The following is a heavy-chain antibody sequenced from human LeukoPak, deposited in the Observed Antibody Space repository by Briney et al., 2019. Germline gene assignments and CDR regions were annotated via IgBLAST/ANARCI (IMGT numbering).Heavy chain of an antibody. Sequence: GESLKISCKGSGYSFTSYWIGWVRQMPGKGLEWMGIIYPGDSDTRYSPSFQGQVTISADKSISTAYLQWSNLKASDTAMYYRGRTLSYYGHNEYFQHWREGTLVTVSS. CDR2: IYPGDSDT. V-gene: IGHV5-51*01. J-gene: IGHJ1*01. D-gene: IGHD1-26*01. CDR1: GYSFTSYW. CDR3: GRTLSYYGHNEYFQH.